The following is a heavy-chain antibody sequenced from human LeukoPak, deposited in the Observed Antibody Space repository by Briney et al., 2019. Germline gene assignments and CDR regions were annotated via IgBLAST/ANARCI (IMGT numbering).Heavy chain of an antibody. Sequence: SATLSLTCAVYGGSFSDYYWSWIRQPPGKALEWIGEINHSGSTNYSPSLKSRVTISVDTSKNQFSLRLSSVTAADTAVYYCARAIVATPKEYLDVWGQGTTVTVSS. CDR1: GGSFSDYY. D-gene: IGHD3-22*01. J-gene: IGHJ6*02. V-gene: IGHV4-34*01. CDR2: INHSGST. CDR3: ARAIVATPKEYLDV.